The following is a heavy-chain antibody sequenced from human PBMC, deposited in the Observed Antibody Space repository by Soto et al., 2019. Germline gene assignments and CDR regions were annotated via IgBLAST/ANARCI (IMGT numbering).Heavy chain of an antibody. CDR3: AKARLWGGDGYNSYYYNAMDV. J-gene: IGHJ6*02. D-gene: IGHD3-16*01. CDR1: GFTFDDYA. CDR2: ISWDSGRI. Sequence: EMQLVESGGGLVQPGRSLRLSCAASGFTFDDYARYWVRQGPGKGLEWVSGISWDSGRIGYADSVKGRFTISRDNAKNSLYLQMNSLRPEDTALYYCAKARLWGGDGYNSYYYNAMDVWGQGTTVTVSS. V-gene: IGHV3-9*01.